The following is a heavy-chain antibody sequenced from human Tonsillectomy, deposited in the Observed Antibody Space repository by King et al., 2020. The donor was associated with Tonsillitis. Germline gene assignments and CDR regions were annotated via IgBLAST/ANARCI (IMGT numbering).Heavy chain of an antibody. CDR1: GFNFSDHY. J-gene: IGHJ4*02. Sequence: VQLVESGGGLVKPGGSLTLSCEASGFNFSDHYMNWLRQAPGKGLEWLSYISTSGNMIYYADSLKGRFTISRDNARNSLFLQMNSLRVEDTAVYYCVRERYYDFDYWGQGILVTVSS. CDR2: ISTSGNMI. V-gene: IGHV3-11*01. D-gene: IGHD3-3*01. CDR3: VRERYYDFDY.